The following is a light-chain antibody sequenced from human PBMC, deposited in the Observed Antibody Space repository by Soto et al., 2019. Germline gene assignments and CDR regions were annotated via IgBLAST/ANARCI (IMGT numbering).Light chain of an antibody. CDR2: AAS. Sequence: DIVMTQSPLSLPVTPGEPASISCRSSQSLLHSNGYNYLDWYLQKPGQSPQLLIYAASTLQSGVPSRFSGSGSGTDFTLTISGLQPEDFASYYCQQCYSPPLSFGGGTK. V-gene: IGKV2-28*01. CDR1: QSLLHSNGYNY. J-gene: IGKJ4*01. CDR3: QQCYSPPLS.